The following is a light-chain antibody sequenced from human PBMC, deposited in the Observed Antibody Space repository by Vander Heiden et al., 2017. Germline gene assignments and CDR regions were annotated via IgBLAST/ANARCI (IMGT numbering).Light chain of an antibody. V-gene: IGLV1-40*01. CDR3: QSYDSSLSGSWV. J-gene: IGLJ3*02. Sequence: QSVLTQPPSVSGAPGQRVTISCTGSSSNIGAGYDVHWYQQLPEKAPKLLIYGNSNRPSGVPDRFSGSKSGTSASLAITGLQAEDEADYYCQSYDSSLSGSWVFGGGTKLTVL. CDR2: GNS. CDR1: SSNIGAGYD.